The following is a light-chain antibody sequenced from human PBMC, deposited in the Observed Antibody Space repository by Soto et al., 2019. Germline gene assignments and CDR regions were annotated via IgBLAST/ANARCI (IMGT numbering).Light chain of an antibody. Sequence: EIVMTQSQATLSVSPGERATLSCRASQRVSSNLAGYQQKPGQAPRLLIYGASTRATGIPARFSGSGSGTEFILTISSLQSEDFAVYYCQHYNNWAPAWTFGQGTKVEIK. CDR2: GAS. J-gene: IGKJ1*01. V-gene: IGKV3-15*01. CDR3: QHYNNWAPAWT. CDR1: QRVSSN.